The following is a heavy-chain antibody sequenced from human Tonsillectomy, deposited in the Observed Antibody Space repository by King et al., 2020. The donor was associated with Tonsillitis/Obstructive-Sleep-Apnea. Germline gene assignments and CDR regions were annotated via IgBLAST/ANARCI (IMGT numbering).Heavy chain of an antibody. V-gene: IGHV3-30*04. J-gene: IGHJ4*02. CDR3: ARDRITIFGVVITYCFDY. Sequence: VQLVESGGGVVQPGRSLRLSCAASGFTFSSYAMHWVRQAPGKGLEWVAVISYDGSNKYYADSVKGRFTISRDNSKNTLYLQMNSLRAEDTAVYYCARDRITIFGVVITYCFDYWGQGTLVTVSS. CDR1: GFTFSSYA. CDR2: ISYDGSNK. D-gene: IGHD3-3*01.